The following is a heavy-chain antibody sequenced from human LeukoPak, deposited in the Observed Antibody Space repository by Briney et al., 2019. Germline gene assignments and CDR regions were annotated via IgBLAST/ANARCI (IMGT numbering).Heavy chain of an antibody. CDR3: ARDLLPYGDYDVDY. V-gene: IGHV3-30*02. D-gene: IGHD4-17*01. CDR2: IRYDGSNK. J-gene: IGHJ4*02. CDR1: GFTFSSYG. Sequence: KPGGSLRLSCAASGFTFSSYGMHWVRQAPGKGLEWVAFIRYDGSNKYYADSVKGRFTISRDNSKNTLYLQMNSLRAEDTAVYYCARDLLPYGDYDVDYWGQGTLVTVSS.